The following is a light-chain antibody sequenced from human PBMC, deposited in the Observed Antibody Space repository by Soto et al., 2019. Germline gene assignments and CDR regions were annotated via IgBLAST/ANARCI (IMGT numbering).Light chain of an antibody. CDR2: GNN. Sequence: QSVLTQPPSVSAAPGQTVTISCFGSNSNIGRNYVSWYQQLPGTAPKLLIYGNNNRHSGITDRISGSKSGTSATLGITGLQPGDEADYYCATWDNTLSVEVFGGGTQLTVL. CDR1: NSNIGRNY. CDR3: ATWDNTLSVEV. V-gene: IGLV1-51*01. J-gene: IGLJ3*02.